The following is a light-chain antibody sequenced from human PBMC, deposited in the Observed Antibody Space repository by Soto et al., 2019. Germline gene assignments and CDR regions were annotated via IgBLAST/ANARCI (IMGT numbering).Light chain of an antibody. Sequence: DIVMTQSPLSLPVTPGEPASISCRSSQSLLHSDGYNCLDWYLQKPGQSPQLLIYLGSNRASGVPDRFSGSGSGTDFTLEISRVEPEEVGVYYCMQALQSPRSFGQGTKVEIK. CDR2: LGS. V-gene: IGKV2-28*01. CDR1: QSLLHSDGYNC. CDR3: MQALQSPRS. J-gene: IGKJ1*01.